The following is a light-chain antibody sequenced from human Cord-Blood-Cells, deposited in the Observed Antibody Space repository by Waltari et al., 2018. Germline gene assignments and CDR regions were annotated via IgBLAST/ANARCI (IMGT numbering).Light chain of an antibody. CDR3: CSYAGSSTWV. Sequence: QSALTQPASVSGSPGQSITISCTGTSSDVGRYNLVSWYQQHPGKAPKLMIYEVSKRPSGVSNRFSGSKSGNTASLTISGLQAEDEADYYCCSYAGSSTWVFGTGTKVTVL. J-gene: IGLJ1*01. CDR2: EVS. V-gene: IGLV2-23*02. CDR1: SSDVGRYNL.